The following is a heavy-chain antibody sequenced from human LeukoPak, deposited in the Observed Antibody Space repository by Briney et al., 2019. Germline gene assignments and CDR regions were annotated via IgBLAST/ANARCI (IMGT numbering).Heavy chain of an antibody. J-gene: IGHJ5*02. CDR2: IYYTGSI. Sequence: PSDTLSLTCAFSGYSISSGNWWGWIRQPPGKGLEWIGYIYYTGSIYYNPSLKSRVTMSVDTSKNQFSLKLRSVTAVDTAVYYCARNAAGFEGGFDPWGQGTLVTVSS. CDR3: ARNAAGFEGGFDP. V-gene: IGHV4-28*05. CDR1: GYSISSGNW. D-gene: IGHD3-10*01.